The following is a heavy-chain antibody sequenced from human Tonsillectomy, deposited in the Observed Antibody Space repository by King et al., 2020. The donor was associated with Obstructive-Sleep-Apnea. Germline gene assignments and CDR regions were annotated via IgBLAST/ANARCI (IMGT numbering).Heavy chain of an antibody. D-gene: IGHD1-1*01. CDR1: GGSISSSSYY. Sequence: QLQESGPGLVKPSETLSLTCTVSGGSISSSSYYWGWIRQPPGKGLEWIGSIYYSGSTYYNPSLKSRVTISVDTSKNQFSLKLSSVTAADTAVYYCAREAGTTMVDYYGMDVWGRGTTVTVSS. V-gene: IGHV4-39*07. J-gene: IGHJ6*04. CDR2: IYYSGST. CDR3: AREAGTTMVDYYGMDV.